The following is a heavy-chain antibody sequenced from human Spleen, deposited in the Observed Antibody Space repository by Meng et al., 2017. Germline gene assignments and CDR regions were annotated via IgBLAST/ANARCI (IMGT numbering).Heavy chain of an antibody. CDR2: INHSGST. V-gene: IGHV4-34*01. CDR3: ARGPTTMAHDFDY. Sequence: QLQKWGAGLLKLPQPLPLTVAVHGGSFSGYSWSWIRQPPGKGLEWIGEINHSGSTNYNPSLESRATISVDTSQNNLSLKLSSVTAADSAVYYCARGPTTMAHDFDYWGQGTLVTVSS. D-gene: IGHD4-11*01. CDR1: GGSFSGYS. J-gene: IGHJ4*02.